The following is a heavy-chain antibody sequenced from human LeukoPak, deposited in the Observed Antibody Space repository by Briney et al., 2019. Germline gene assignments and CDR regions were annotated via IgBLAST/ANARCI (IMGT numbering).Heavy chain of an antibody. J-gene: IGHJ3*02. CDR1: GYTFTGYY. V-gene: IGHV1-2*02. CDR2: INPNSGGT. CDR3: ARERGYCSSSTCYTSDAFDI. Sequence: ASVKVSCKTSGYTFTGYYIHWVRQAPGHGLEWMGYINPNSGGTTYAQRFRGRVTMTRDTSISTAYMELSRLRSDDTAVYYCARERGYCSSSTCYTSDAFDIWGQGTMVTVSS. D-gene: IGHD2-2*02.